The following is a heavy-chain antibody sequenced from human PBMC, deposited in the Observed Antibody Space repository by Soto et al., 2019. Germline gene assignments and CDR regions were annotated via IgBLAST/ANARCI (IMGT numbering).Heavy chain of an antibody. J-gene: IGHJ4*02. CDR3: ARDLMVRGATPFGY. Sequence: GGSLRLSCAASGFTFSSYWMSWVRQAPGKGLEWVANIKQDGSEKYYVDSVKGRFTISRDNAKNSLYLQMNSLRAEDTAVYYCARDLMVRGATPFGYWGQGTRVTVSS. V-gene: IGHV3-7*01. CDR2: IKQDGSEK. D-gene: IGHD3-10*01. CDR1: GFTFSSYW.